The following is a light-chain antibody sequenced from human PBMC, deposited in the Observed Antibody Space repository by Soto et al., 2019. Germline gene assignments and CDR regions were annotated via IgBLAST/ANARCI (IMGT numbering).Light chain of an antibody. J-gene: IGLJ1*01. V-gene: IGLV2-14*01. CDR2: DVS. CDR1: RSDVGGYTY. Sequence: QSALTQPASVSGSPGQAITISCTGTRSDVGGYTYVSWYQQHPGKAPKFIIYDVSNRPSGVSNRFSGPKSGNTASLTISGLQAEDEADYYCSSYTTSNTRQIVFGTGTKVTVL. CDR3: SSYTTSNTRQIV.